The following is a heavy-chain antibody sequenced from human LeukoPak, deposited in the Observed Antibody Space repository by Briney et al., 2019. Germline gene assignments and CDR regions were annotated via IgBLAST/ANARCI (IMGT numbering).Heavy chain of an antibody. CDR2: INNDGSSA. CDR3: AKDGSWSCTD. Sequence: PGGSLRLSCAASGFTFSTYWMHWVRQAPGKGLVWLSCINNDGSSATYADSVKGRFTISRDNSKRTLYLQMNSLRADDTAVYYCAKDGSWSCTDWGQGTLVTVSS. V-gene: IGHV3-74*01. CDR1: GFTFSTYW. D-gene: IGHD2-8*02. J-gene: IGHJ4*02.